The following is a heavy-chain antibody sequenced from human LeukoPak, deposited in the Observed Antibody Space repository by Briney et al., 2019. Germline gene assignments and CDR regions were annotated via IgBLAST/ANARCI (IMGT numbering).Heavy chain of an antibody. CDR3: ARDRTYYDILTGFQLNYYFDY. J-gene: IGHJ4*02. Sequence: ASVQVSCKASGYPFTSYAMHWVRQAPGQRLEWMGWINAGNGNTKYSQKFQGRVTITRDTSASTAYMELSSLRSEGTAVYYCARDRTYYDILTGFQLNYYFDYWGQGTLVTVSS. CDR2: INAGNGNT. D-gene: IGHD3-9*01. CDR1: GYPFTSYA. V-gene: IGHV1-3*01.